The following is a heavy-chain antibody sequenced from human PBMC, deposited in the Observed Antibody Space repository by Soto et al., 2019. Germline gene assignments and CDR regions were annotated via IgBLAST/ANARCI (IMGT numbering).Heavy chain of an antibody. D-gene: IGHD6-6*01. CDR2: IYYSGST. CDR1: GGSISSYY. CDR3: ARDGSSIAALGWFDP. J-gene: IGHJ5*02. V-gene: IGHV4-59*01. Sequence: SETLSLTCTVSGGSISSYYWSWIRQPPGKGLEWIGYIYYSGSTNYNPSLKSRVTISVDTSKNQFSLKLSSVTAADTAVYYCARDGSSIAALGWFDPWGQGTLVTVSS.